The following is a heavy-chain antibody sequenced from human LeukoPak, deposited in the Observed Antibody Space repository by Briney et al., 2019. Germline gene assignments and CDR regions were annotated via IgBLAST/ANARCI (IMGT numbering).Heavy chain of an antibody. V-gene: IGHV4-31*03. J-gene: IGHJ4*02. CDR1: GCSISSGGYY. CDR2: IYYSGST. Sequence: PSETLSLTCTVSGCSISSGGYYWSWIRQHPGKGLEWIGYIYYSGSTYYNPSLKSRVTISVDTSKNQFSLKLSSVTAADTAVYYCARVGGFRKYYFDYWGQGTLVTVSS. D-gene: IGHD3-16*01. CDR3: ARVGGFRKYYFDY.